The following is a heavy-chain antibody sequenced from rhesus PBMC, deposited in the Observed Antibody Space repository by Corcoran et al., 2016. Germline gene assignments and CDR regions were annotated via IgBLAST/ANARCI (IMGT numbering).Heavy chain of an antibody. CDR3: TRDLRIAAGLSGLDS. CDR2: ISESGGTI. V-gene: IGHV3-100*02. Sequence: DVQLVESGGGLVKPGGSLRLSCVASGFTFSSYEMHWVRQAPGKGLEWVSVISESGGTIYYAASVNGRCTISRDNAKNSLFLQMNSLRAEDTAVYYCTRDLRIAAGLSGLDSWGQGVVVTVSS. J-gene: IGHJ6*01. CDR1: GFTFSSYE. D-gene: IGHD6-13*01.